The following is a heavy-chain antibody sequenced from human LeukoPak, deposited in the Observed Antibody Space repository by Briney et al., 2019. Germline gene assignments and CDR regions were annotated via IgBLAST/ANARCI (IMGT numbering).Heavy chain of an antibody. CDR1: GYSFINYG. D-gene: IGHD1-26*01. CDR3: ARALRYSGSYLDY. V-gene: IGHV1-69*13. Sequence: GASVKVSCKTSGYSFINYGITWVRQAPGQGLEWMGGIIPIFGTANYAQKFQGRVTITADESTSTAYMELSSLRSEDTAVYYCARALRYSGSYLDYWGQGTLVTVSS. J-gene: IGHJ4*02. CDR2: IIPIFGTA.